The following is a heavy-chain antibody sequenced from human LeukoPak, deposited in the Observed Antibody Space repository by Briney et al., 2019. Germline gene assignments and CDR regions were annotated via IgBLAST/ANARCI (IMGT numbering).Heavy chain of an antibody. CDR1: GFTFSSYG. CDR3: ARTVSYYYGMDV. V-gene: IGHV3-33*01. J-gene: IGHJ6*02. CDR2: IWYDGSNE. Sequence: GGSLRLSCAASGFTFSSYGMHWVRQAPGKGLEWVAVIWYDGSNEYYADSVKGRFTISRDNSKNTLYLQMNSLRAEDTAVYYCARTVSYYYGMDVWGQGTTVTVSS.